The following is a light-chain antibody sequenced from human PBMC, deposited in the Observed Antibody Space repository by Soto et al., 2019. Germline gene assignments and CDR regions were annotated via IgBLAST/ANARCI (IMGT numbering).Light chain of an antibody. J-gene: IGLJ1*01. V-gene: IGLV3-21*02. CDR2: DDS. Sequence: SYELTQPPSVSVAPGQTARITCGGKNIGSKSVHWYQQKPGQAPVLVVYDDSDRPSGIPERFSGSNSGNTATLTISRVEAGDEADYYCQVWDSSSDHSLYVFGTGTKLTVL. CDR1: NIGSKS. CDR3: QVWDSSSDHSLYV.